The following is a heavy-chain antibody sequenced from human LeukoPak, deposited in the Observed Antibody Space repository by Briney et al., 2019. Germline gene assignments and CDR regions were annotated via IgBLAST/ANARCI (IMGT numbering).Heavy chain of an antibody. J-gene: IGHJ4*02. Sequence: PGGSLRLSCAASGFTFSSYGMHWVRQAPGKGLEWVAVISYDGSNKYYADSVKGRFTISRDNSKNTLYLQMNSLRAEDTVVYYCAPDTYDHVWGSYRPMVGYWGQGTLVTVSS. CDR2: ISYDGSNK. V-gene: IGHV3-30*03. CDR3: APDTYDHVWGSYRPMVGY. CDR1: GFTFSSYG. D-gene: IGHD3-16*02.